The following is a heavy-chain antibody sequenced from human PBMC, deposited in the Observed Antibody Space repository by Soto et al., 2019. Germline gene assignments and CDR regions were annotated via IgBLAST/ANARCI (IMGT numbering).Heavy chain of an antibody. CDR2: ISAYNGNT. CDR3: ARAGQVAAAEIYYYMDV. D-gene: IGHD6-13*01. J-gene: IGHJ6*03. V-gene: IGHV1-18*01. Sequence: GASLKVSCKASGYTFTSYGISWVRQAHGQGLEWMGWISAYNGNTNYAQKLQGRVTMTTDTSTSTAYMELRSLRSDDTAVYYCARAGQVAAAEIYYYMDVWGKGTTVTVSS. CDR1: GYTFTSYG.